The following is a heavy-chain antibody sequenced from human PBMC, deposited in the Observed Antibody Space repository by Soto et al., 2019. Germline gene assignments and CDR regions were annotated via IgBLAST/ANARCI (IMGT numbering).Heavy chain of an antibody. V-gene: IGHV1-3*01. Sequence: GASVKVSCKASGYTFTSYAMHWVRQAPGQRLEWMGWINAGNGNTKYSQKFQGRVTITRDTSASTAYMELSSLRSEDTAVYYCARSRFLEWLSSGRMDVWGQGTTVTVSS. CDR2: INAGNGNT. D-gene: IGHD3-3*01. CDR3: ARSRFLEWLSSGRMDV. J-gene: IGHJ6*02. CDR1: GYTFTSYA.